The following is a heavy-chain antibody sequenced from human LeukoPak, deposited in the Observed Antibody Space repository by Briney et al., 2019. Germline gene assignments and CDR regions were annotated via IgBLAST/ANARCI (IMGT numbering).Heavy chain of an antibody. D-gene: IGHD3-3*01. CDR2: IYYSGST. J-gene: IGHJ6*02. Sequence: SETLSLTCTVSGGSISSGDYYWSWIRQPPGKGLEWIGYIYYSGSTYYNPSLKSRVTISVDTSKNQFPLKLSSVTAADTAVYYCARVVSGYYFGYYYYGMDVWGQGTTVTVSS. CDR1: GGSISSGDYY. CDR3: ARVVSGYYFGYYYYGMDV. V-gene: IGHV4-30-4*01.